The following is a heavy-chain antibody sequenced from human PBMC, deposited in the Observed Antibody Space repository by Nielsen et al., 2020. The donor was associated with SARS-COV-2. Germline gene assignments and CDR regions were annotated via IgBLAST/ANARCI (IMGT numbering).Heavy chain of an antibody. CDR3: ARTAENWGPANFDY. CDR2: IYYSGRA. J-gene: IGHJ4*02. Sequence: SETLSLTCTVSGGSIDNGDYYWSWIRQSPGKGLEWIGYIYYSGRAFYNPSLKSRVIMSIDTSKNRFSLRLSSVTAADTAVYYCARTAENWGPANFDYWGQGTPVTVSS. V-gene: IGHV4-30-4*01. CDR1: GGSIDNGDYY. D-gene: IGHD7-27*01.